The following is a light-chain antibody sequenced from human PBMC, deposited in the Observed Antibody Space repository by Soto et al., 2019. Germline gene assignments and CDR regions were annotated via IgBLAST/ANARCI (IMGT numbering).Light chain of an antibody. J-gene: IGLJ1*01. V-gene: IGLV2-14*01. CDR1: SSDVGGYNY. CDR2: DVS. Sequence: QSALTQPASVSGSPGQSITISCTGTSSDVGGYNYVSWYQQLPGKAPKLMIYDVSNRPSGVTKRLSGSKSGNTATLTISGLQAEDEADYYCSSYTGSSTFVFGTGT. CDR3: SSYTGSSTFV.